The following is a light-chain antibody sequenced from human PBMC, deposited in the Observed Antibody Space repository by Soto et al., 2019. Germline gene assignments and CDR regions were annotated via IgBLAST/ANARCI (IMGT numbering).Light chain of an antibody. CDR2: GAS. Sequence: DIQMTQSASSVSGSVGDRVSITFLASQSISIYLNWYQLKPGKAPNLLMYGASYLKSGVPTRFSGSGSGTDFTLTISSLQPEDFAIYYCQQTYTTPEITFGQGTRLEIK. V-gene: IGKV1-39*01. J-gene: IGKJ5*01. CDR1: QSISIY. CDR3: QQTYTTPEIT.